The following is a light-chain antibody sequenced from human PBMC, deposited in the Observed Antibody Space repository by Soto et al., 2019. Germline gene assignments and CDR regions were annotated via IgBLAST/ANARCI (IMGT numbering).Light chain of an antibody. CDR1: SSDVGAYNY. J-gene: IGLJ1*01. V-gene: IGLV2-14*01. CDR2: EVN. CDR3: SSFTTTSTYV. Sequence: QSALTQPASVSGSPGQSITISCTGTSSDVGAYNYVSWYQQHPGTAPKLMIYEVNDRPPGVSNRFSGSKSGNTASLTISGLEAEDEADYYCSSFTTTSTYVFGTGTKVTVL.